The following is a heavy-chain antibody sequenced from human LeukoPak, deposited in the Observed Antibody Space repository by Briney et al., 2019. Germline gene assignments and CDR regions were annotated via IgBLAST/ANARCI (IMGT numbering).Heavy chain of an antibody. Sequence: GGSLRLSCAASGFTFSSYAMSWVRQAPGKGLEWVSAISGSGGSTYYADSVKGRFTISRDNSKNTLYLQMNSLRVGDTAVYYCAKVYFSGSGSYSPPLDYWGQGTLVTVSS. CDR2: ISGSGGST. J-gene: IGHJ4*02. CDR3: AKVYFSGSGSYSPPLDY. D-gene: IGHD3-10*01. V-gene: IGHV3-23*01. CDR1: GFTFSSYA.